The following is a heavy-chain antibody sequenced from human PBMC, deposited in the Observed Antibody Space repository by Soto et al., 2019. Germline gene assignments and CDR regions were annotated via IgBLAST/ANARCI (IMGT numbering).Heavy chain of an antibody. Sequence: PGGSLRLSCAASGFTFSSYSMNWVRQAPGKGLEWVSSISSSSSYIYYADSVKGRFTISRDNAKNSLYLQMNSLRAEDTAVYYCATGSGAGYYYYYYGMDVWGQGTTVTVSS. CDR3: ATGSGAGYYYYYYGMDV. CDR1: GFTFSSYS. J-gene: IGHJ6*02. D-gene: IGHD3-3*01. CDR2: ISSSSSYI. V-gene: IGHV3-21*01.